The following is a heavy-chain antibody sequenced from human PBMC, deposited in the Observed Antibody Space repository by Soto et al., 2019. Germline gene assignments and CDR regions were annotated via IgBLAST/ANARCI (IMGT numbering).Heavy chain of an antibody. V-gene: IGHV3-30-3*01. CDR1: GFTFSSYA. Sequence: GGSLRLSCAASGFTFSSYAMHWVRQAPGKGLEWVAVISYDGSNKYYADSVKGRFTISRNNSKNTLYLQMNSLRAEDTAVYYCARAPKHCSGGSCYSVVGHYWGQGTLVTVSS. J-gene: IGHJ4*02. D-gene: IGHD2-15*01. CDR2: ISYDGSNK. CDR3: ARAPKHCSGGSCYSVVGHY.